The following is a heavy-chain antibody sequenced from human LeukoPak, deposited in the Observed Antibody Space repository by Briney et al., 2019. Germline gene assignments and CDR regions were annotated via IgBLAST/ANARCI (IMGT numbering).Heavy chain of an antibody. CDR2: ISSSGSTI. D-gene: IGHD3-10*01. Sequence: GGSLRLSCAASGFTFSSYEMNWVRQAPGQGLEWVSYISSSGSTIYYADSVKGRFTISRDNAKNSLYLQMNSLRAEDTAVYYCARSPGSGSYYPPSYYFDYWGQGTLVTVSS. J-gene: IGHJ4*02. CDR3: ARSPGSGSYYPPSYYFDY. V-gene: IGHV3-48*03. CDR1: GFTFSSYE.